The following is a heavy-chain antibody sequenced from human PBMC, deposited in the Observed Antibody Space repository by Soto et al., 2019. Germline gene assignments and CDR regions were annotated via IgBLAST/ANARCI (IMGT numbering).Heavy chain of an antibody. Sequence: GGSLRLSCAASGFTFNTYWMSWVRQAPGKGLEGVANIKQDGSEKCYVDSVKGRFTISRDNAKNSLYLQMNSLRAEDTVVYYCARGGGDGYFMVWGQGTLVTVSS. CDR2: IKQDGSEK. J-gene: IGHJ4*02. CDR3: ARGGGDGYFMV. V-gene: IGHV3-7*04. CDR1: GFTFNTYW. D-gene: IGHD2-21*01.